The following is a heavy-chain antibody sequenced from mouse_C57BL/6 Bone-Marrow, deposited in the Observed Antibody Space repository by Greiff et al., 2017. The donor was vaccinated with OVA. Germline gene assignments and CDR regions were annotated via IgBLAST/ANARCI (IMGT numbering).Heavy chain of an antibody. CDR1: GYTFTSYW. CDR2: IDPNSGGT. D-gene: IGHD2-1*01. J-gene: IGHJ4*01. V-gene: IGHV1-72*01. CDR3: LYGNYFYAMDY. Sequence: QVQLQQPGAELVKPGASVKLSCKASGYTFTSYWMHWVKQRPGRGLEWIGRIDPNSGGTKYNEKFKSKATLTVDKPSSTAYMQRSSLTSEDSAVYYCLYGNYFYAMDYWGQGTSVTVSS.